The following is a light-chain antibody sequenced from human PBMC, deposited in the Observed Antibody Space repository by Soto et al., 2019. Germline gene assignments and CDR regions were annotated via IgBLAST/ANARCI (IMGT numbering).Light chain of an antibody. CDR3: QQYGRSPGT. CDR2: DAS. J-gene: IGKJ1*01. V-gene: IGKV3-20*01. Sequence: EIVLTQSPGTLSLSPGERATLSCRASQSVSSYLAWYQQKPGQAPRLLIYDASNRATGIPDRFSGSGSGTDFTLTISRLEPEDFAMYYCQQYGRSPGTFGQGTKVDIK. CDR1: QSVSSY.